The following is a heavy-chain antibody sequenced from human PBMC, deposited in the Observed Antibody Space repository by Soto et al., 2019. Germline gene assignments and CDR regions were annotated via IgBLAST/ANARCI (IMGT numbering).Heavy chain of an antibody. CDR1: GGSISSSSYY. D-gene: IGHD3-22*01. CDR2: IYYSGST. Sequence: SETLSLTXTVSGGSISSSSYYWGWIRQPPGKGLEWIGSIYYSGSTYYNPSLKSRVTISVDTSKNQFSLKLSSVTAADTAVYYCASPSGYQYYFDYWGQGTLVTVSS. J-gene: IGHJ4*02. CDR3: ASPSGYQYYFDY. V-gene: IGHV4-39*01.